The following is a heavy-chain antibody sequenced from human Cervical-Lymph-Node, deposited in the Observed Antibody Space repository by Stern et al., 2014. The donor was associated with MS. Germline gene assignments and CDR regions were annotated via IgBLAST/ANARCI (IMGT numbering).Heavy chain of an antibody. D-gene: IGHD4-23*01. CDR1: GFTFSSSG. V-gene: IGHV3-33*01. Sequence: VQLVESGGGVVQPGRSLRLSCAASGFTFSSSGMNWVRQAPGKGLEWLEIIWYDGSNRYYADSVKGRFTISRDNSKNTLYLQMNSLRAEDTAVYYCAREGGNTAEYFQHWGQGTLVTVSS. J-gene: IGHJ1*01. CDR2: IWYDGSNR. CDR3: AREGGNTAEYFQH.